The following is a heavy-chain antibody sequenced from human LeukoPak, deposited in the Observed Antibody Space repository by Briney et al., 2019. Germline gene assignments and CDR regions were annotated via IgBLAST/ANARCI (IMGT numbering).Heavy chain of an antibody. D-gene: IGHD6-19*01. CDR2: IYPGDSDT. J-gene: IGHJ4*02. CDR3: ARQVGSVEDY. CDR1: GYSFTSYW. Sequence: PGESLKISSKGSGYSFTSYWIGWVRQMPGKGLEWMGIIYPGDSDTRYSPSFQGKVKLSADKYISTAYLQWSSLKASDTAMDYCARQVGSVEDYWGQGTLVTVSS. V-gene: IGHV5-51*01.